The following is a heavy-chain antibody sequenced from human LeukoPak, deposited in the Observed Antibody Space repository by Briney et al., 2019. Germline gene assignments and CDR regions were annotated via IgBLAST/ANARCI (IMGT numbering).Heavy chain of an antibody. J-gene: IGHJ6*03. V-gene: IGHV3-11*01. D-gene: IGHD2-15*01. CDR1: GFTFSDYY. CDR3: ARSGYCSGGSCYHYYYYMDV. CDR2: ISSSGSTI. Sequence: GGSLRLSCAASGFTFSDYYMSWIRQAPGKGLEWVSYISSSGSTIYYADSVKGRFTISRDNAKNSLYLQMNSLRAEDTAVYYCARSGYCSGGSCYHYYYYMDVWGKGTTATVSS.